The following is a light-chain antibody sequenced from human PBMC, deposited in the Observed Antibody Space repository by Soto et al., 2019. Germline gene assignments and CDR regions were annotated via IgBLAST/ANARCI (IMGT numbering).Light chain of an antibody. J-gene: IGKJ3*01. CDR3: QQANSFPFT. CDR2: AAS. V-gene: IGKV1-12*01. Sequence: DIQMTQSPSSVSASVGDRVTITCRASQVISSWLAWYQQKPGKAPKLLIYAASSLQSGVPSRFSGSGAGKDVTLTISSLQPEDFATDYCQQANSFPFTFGPGPKVDIK. CDR1: QVISSW.